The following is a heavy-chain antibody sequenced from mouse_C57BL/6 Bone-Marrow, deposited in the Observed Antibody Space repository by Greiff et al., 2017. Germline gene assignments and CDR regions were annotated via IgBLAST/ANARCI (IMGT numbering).Heavy chain of an antibody. CDR1: GYTFTSYG. V-gene: IGHV1-81*01. Sequence: VQLQQSGAELARPGASVKLSCKASGYTFTSYGISWVKQRTGQGLAWIGVIYPRSGNTYYNEKFKGKATLTADKSSSTAYMELRSLTSADSAVYFCARFTTVVFDYWGQGTTLTVSS. CDR3: ARFTTVVFDY. D-gene: IGHD1-1*01. J-gene: IGHJ2*01. CDR2: IYPRSGNT.